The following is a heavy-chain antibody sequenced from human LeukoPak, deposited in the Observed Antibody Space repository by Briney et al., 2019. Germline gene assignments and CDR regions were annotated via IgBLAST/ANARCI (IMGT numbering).Heavy chain of an antibody. D-gene: IGHD2-21*02. CDR2: INPSGGST. CDR3: RRVNCGGDCQSWYFDL. Sequence: ASVKVSCKASGYTFASHYMHWVRQAPGQGLEWMGIINPSGGSTTYAQKFQGRVTVTRDTSTSTVYMELSSLRSEDTAVYYCRRVNCGGDCQSWYFDLWGRGTLVTVSS. J-gene: IGHJ2*01. V-gene: IGHV1-46*01. CDR1: GYTFASHY.